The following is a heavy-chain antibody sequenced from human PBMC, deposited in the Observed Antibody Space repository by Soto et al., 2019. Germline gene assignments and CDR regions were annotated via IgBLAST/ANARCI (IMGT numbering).Heavy chain of an antibody. J-gene: IGHJ6*02. CDR1: GFTFSNAW. D-gene: IGHD2-15*01. V-gene: IGHV3-15*01. CDR3: TTGSDHTRIPYYYYGMDV. CDR2: IKSKTDGGTT. Sequence: VGALRLSCAASGFTFSNAWMSWVRQAPGKGLEWVGRIKSKTDGGTTDYAAPVKGRFTISRDDSKNTLYLQMNSLKTEDTAVYYCTTGSDHTRIPYYYYGMDVWGQGTTVTVSS.